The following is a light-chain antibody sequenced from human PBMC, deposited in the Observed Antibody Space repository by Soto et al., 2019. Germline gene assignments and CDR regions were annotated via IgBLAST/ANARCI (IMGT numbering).Light chain of an antibody. Sequence: VLTQPPSASGTPGQRVTISCSGSRSNIGSNYVYWYQQLPGAAPKLLIYRNNQRPSGVPDRFSGSKSGTSASLAISGLRSEDEADYYCAAWDDSLRGVFGTGTKVTVL. CDR2: RNN. J-gene: IGLJ1*01. V-gene: IGLV1-47*01. CDR1: RSNIGSNY. CDR3: AAWDDSLRGV.